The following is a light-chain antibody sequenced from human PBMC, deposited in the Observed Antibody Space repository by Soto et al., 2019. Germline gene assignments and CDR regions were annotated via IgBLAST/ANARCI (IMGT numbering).Light chain of an antibody. CDR3: QQYNNGPPIT. V-gene: IGKV3-15*01. Sequence: ETGMSQSRATLSVSPGERATLSCRASQSVSSNLAWYQQKPGQAPRLLIYGASTRATGIPARFSGSGSGTEFTLTISSLQSEDFAVYYCQQYNNGPPITFGQGTKVDI. CDR1: QSVSSN. CDR2: GAS. J-gene: IGKJ1*01.